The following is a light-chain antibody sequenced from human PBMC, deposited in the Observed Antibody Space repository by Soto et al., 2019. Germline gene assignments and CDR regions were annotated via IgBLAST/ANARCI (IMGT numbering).Light chain of an antibody. J-gene: IGKJ1*01. Sequence: DIQMTQSPSTLSATAGDRVTITCRASQSISSWLAWYQQKPGKAPKLLIYKASSLESGVPSRFSGSGSGTEFTLTISSLQPDDFATYYCQQYNSFWTFGQGTKVDIK. CDR3: QQYNSFWT. CDR1: QSISSW. CDR2: KAS. V-gene: IGKV1-5*03.